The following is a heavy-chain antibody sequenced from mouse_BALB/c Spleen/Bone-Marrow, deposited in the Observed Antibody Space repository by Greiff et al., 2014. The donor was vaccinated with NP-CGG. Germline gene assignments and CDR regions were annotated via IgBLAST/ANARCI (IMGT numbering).Heavy chain of an antibody. Sequence: VQLQQSGPGLVAPSQSLSITCTVSGFSLTTYGVHWVRQPPGKGLEWLGVIWPDGSTNYNSALMSRLSIRKDNSESQVFLKMNSLQTDDTAMYYCARITTATGAMDYWGQGTSVTVSS. J-gene: IGHJ4*01. CDR3: ARITTATGAMDY. CDR1: GFSLTTYG. CDR2: IWPDGST. V-gene: IGHV2-9*02. D-gene: IGHD1-2*01.